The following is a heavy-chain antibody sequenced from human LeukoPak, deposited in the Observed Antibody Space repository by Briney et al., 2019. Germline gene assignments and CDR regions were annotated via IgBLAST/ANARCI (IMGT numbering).Heavy chain of an antibody. D-gene: IGHD2-15*01. CDR3: ATRRKFRYCSGGSCFLNYYYYGMDV. V-gene: IGHV1-69*04. Sequence: SVKVSCKASGGTFSSYAISWVRQAPGQGLEWMGRIIPILGIANYAQKFQGRVTITADKSTSTAYMELSSLRSEDTAVYYCATRRKFRYCSGGSCFLNYYYYGMDVWGQGTTVTVSS. CDR1: GGTFSSYA. CDR2: IIPILGIA. J-gene: IGHJ6*02.